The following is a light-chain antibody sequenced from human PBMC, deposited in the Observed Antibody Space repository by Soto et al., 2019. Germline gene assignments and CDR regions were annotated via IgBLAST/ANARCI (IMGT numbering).Light chain of an antibody. Sequence: EIVMTQSPGTLSVSPGEGATLSSRASQSVSSNLAWNQQKPGQAPRLLIYGASTRATGFPDRFSGSGSGTEFTPTISSLQSEDFAVHYGQQYNNWPRTFGQGTKVEIK. CDR2: GAS. V-gene: IGKV3-15*01. J-gene: IGKJ1*01. CDR3: QQYNNWPRT. CDR1: QSVSSN.